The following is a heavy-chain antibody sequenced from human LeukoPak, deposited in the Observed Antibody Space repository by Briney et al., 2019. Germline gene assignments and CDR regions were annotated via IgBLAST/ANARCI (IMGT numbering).Heavy chain of an antibody. V-gene: IGHV3-11*04. J-gene: IGHJ5*02. Sequence: GGSLRLSCEASGLSFTTYLISWIRQAPGKGLEWVGYITNSGRSTNYADAVKGRFTISRDNAKKSVYLEMTDLRAEATAVYYCAREASGNYHVFDPWGQGTLVTVSS. CDR2: ITNSGRST. CDR3: AREASGNYHVFDP. D-gene: IGHD1-26*01. CDR1: GLSFTTYL.